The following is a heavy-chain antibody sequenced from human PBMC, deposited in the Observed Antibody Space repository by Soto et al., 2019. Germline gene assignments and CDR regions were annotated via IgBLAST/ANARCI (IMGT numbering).Heavy chain of an antibody. V-gene: IGHV4-39*01. CDR1: GASISGSYYY. CDR2: VFYTGFT. D-gene: IGHD1-20*01. CDR3: ATSQKGYNWNYFDH. Sequence: SETLSLTCAVSGASISGSYYYWAWLRQSPGKGPEWIGSVFYTGFTSYNPSLESRVSVSVDTSKSQFSLKMSAVTAADTAVYYCATSQKGYNWNYFDHWGQGALVTVSS. J-gene: IGHJ4*02.